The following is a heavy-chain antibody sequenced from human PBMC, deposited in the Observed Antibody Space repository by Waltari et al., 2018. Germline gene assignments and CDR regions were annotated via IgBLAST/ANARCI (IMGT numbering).Heavy chain of an antibody. CDR1: GFNFGINW. D-gene: IGHD3-3*01. J-gene: IGHJ4*02. CDR2: INSDGSSR. Sequence: DVEVVQSGGGLVQPGGSLRLSCAASGFNFGINWMTWVRQVPGKGLVWVARINSDGSSRSYTDSVKGRFTISRDNSKNTVYLQMDALRVEDTAVYYCAKDVAMGKSGFALDYWGQGALVTVSS. V-gene: IGHV3-74*01. CDR3: AKDVAMGKSGFALDY.